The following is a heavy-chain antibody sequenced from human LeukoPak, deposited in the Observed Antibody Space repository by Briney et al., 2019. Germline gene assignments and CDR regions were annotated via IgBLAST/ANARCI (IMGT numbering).Heavy chain of an antibody. J-gene: IGHJ3*02. Sequence: PSETLSLTCTVSGGSISSYYWSWIRQPPGKGLEWIGYIYYSWSTNYNPSLKSRVTISVDTSKNQFSLKLSSVTAADTAVYYCAKGSVSLPHDAFDIWGQGTMVTVSS. D-gene: IGHD3-16*01. V-gene: IGHV4-59*01. CDR2: IYYSWST. CDR1: GGSISSYY. CDR3: AKGSVSLPHDAFDI.